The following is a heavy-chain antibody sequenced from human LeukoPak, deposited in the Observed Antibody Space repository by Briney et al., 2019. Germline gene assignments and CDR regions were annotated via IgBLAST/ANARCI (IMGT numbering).Heavy chain of an antibody. CDR1: GYSISSGHN. CDR2: IYHSGKT. CDR3: ARVSGYYYYMDV. J-gene: IGHJ6*03. Sequence: SETLSLTCSVSGYSISSGHNWGWIRQAPGKGLEWIGSIYHSGKTYYNPSLKSRVTISIDTSKNEFSLKLSSVTAADTAVYYCARVSGYYYYMDVWGKGTTVTVSS. V-gene: IGHV4-38-2*02. D-gene: IGHD3-10*01.